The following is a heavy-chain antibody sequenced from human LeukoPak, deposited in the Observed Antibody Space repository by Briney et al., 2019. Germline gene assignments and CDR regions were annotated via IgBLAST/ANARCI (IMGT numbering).Heavy chain of an antibody. Sequence: SETLSLTCTVSGGSISSYYWSWIRQPPGKGLEWIGYIYYSGSTNYNPSLKSRVTISVDTSKNQFSLKLSSVTAADTAVYYCARSRRYYDSSGPPDYWGQGTLVTVSS. J-gene: IGHJ4*02. CDR3: ARSRRYYDSSGPPDY. V-gene: IGHV4-59*01. D-gene: IGHD3-22*01. CDR1: GGSISSYY. CDR2: IYYSGST.